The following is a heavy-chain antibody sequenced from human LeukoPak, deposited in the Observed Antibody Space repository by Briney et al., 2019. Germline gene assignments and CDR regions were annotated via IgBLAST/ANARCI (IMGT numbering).Heavy chain of an antibody. D-gene: IGHD3-3*01. CDR2: IYYSGST. CDR1: GGSISSYY. Sequence: SETLSFTCTVSGGSISSYYWSWIRQPPGKGLEWIGYIYYSGSTNYNPSLKSRVTISVDTSKNQFSLKLSSVTAADTAVYYCARGRITIFGVVIMYDYWGQGTLVTVSS. J-gene: IGHJ4*02. CDR3: ARGRITIFGVVIMYDY. V-gene: IGHV4-59*01.